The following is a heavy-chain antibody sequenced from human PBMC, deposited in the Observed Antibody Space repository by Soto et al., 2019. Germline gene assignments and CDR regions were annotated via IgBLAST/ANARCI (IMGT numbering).Heavy chain of an antibody. D-gene: IGHD3-3*01. CDR3: ASPLKWSGYYTAFDY. J-gene: IGHJ4*02. CDR1: GATFSSFA. V-gene: IGHV1-69*01. Sequence: QVQLLQSGAEVKKPGSSVKGSCKASGATFSSFAFSWVRQAPGQGLEWMGVIIPIFDTISYAQKFQGRVTITADESTRTAYMELNSLTSDDTAVYYCASPLKWSGYYTAFDYWGQGTLVIVSS. CDR2: IIPIFDTI.